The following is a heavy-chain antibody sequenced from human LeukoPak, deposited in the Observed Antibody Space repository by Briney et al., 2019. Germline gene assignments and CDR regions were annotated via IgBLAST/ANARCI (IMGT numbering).Heavy chain of an antibody. Sequence: GGSLRLSCAASGFTFSSYGMHWVRQAPGKGLVWVAVIWYDGSNKYYADSVKGRFTISRDNSKNTLYLQMNSLRAEDTAVYYCAKDQRYSGYDAGDYWGQGTLVTVSS. CDR3: AKDQRYSGYDAGDY. D-gene: IGHD5-12*01. CDR1: GFTFSSYG. V-gene: IGHV3-33*06. CDR2: IWYDGSNK. J-gene: IGHJ4*02.